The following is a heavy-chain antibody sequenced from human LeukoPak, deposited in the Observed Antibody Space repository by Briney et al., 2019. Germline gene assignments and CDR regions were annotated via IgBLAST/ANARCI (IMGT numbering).Heavy chain of an antibody. J-gene: IGHJ4*02. Sequence: GGSLRLSCAASGFTFSSYSMNWVRQAPGKGLEWVSSISSSSSYIYYADSVKGRFTISGDNAKSSLYLQMNSLRAEDTAVYYCARVGYSNYVAYWGQGTLVTVSS. CDR2: ISSSSSYI. CDR3: ARVGYSNYVAY. CDR1: GFTFSSYS. D-gene: IGHD4-11*01. V-gene: IGHV3-21*01.